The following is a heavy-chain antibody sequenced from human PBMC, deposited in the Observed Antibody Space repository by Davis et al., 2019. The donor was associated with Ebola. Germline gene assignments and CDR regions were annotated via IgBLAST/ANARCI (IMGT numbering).Heavy chain of an antibody. CDR2: INSDGRST. CDR1: GFTFTDYW. J-gene: IGHJ3*02. CDR3: ARDPRGPDSGMLGSFDM. Sequence: HTGGSLRLSCAASGFTFTDYWIHWVRQAPGKGLMWVSHINSDGRSTTYADSVKGRFTLSRDNAKNTLYLQMNSLRAEDTAVYYCARDPRGPDSGMLGSFDMWGQGTMVTVSS. V-gene: IGHV3-74*01. D-gene: IGHD1-26*01.